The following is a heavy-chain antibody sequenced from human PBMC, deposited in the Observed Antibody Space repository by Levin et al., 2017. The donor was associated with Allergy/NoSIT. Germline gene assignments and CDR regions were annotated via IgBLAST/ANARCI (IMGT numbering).Heavy chain of an antibody. CDR3: AREFVRLRLGELSLCGY. V-gene: IGHV3-30*15. J-gene: IGHJ4*02. Sequence: DSVKGRFTISRDNSKNTLYLQMSSLGAEDTAVYYCAREFVRLRLGELSLCGYWGQGTLVTVSS. D-gene: IGHD3-16*02.